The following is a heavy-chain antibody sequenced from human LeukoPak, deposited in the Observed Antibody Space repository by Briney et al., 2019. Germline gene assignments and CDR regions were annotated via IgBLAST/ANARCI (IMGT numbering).Heavy chain of an antibody. CDR2: IKQDGSEK. J-gene: IGHJ4*02. V-gene: IGHV3-7*01. D-gene: IGHD3-16*02. CDR3: ARIRSDYVWGSYRYGFFDY. CDR1: GFTFSSYW. Sequence: GGSLRLSCAASGFTFSSYWMSWVRQAPGKGLEWVANIKQDGSEKYYVDSVKGRFTISRDNAKNSLYLQMNSLRAEDTAVYYCARIRSDYVWGSYRYGFFDYWGQGTLVTVSS.